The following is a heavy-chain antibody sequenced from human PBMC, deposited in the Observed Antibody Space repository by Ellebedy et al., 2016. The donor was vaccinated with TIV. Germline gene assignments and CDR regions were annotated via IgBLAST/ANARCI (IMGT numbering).Heavy chain of an antibody. CDR1: GGSISSYY. CDR2: IYYSGST. J-gene: IGHJ6*02. CDR3: ARGEVTLYYYGMDV. Sequence: MPSETLSLTCTVSGGSISSYYWSWIRQPPGKGLKWIGYIYYSGSTNYNPSLKSRVTISVDTSKNQFSLKLSSVTAADTAVYYCARGEVTLYYYGMDVWGQGTTVTVSS. V-gene: IGHV4-59*01.